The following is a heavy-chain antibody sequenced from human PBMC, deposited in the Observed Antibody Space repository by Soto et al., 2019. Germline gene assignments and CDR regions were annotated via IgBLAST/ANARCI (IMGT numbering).Heavy chain of an antibody. CDR1: GYTFTGYY. Sequence: ASVKVSCKASGYTFTGYYMHWVRQAPGQGLEWIGWINPNSGGTNYAQKFQGWVTMTRDTSISTAYMELSRLRSDDTAVYYCARVPGTYNWNYLWFDPWGQGTLVTVSS. CDR2: INPNSGGT. V-gene: IGHV1-2*04. CDR3: ARVPGTYNWNYLWFDP. J-gene: IGHJ5*02. D-gene: IGHD1-7*01.